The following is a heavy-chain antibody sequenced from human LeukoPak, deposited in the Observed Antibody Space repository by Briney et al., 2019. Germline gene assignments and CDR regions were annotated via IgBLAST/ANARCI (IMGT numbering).Heavy chain of an antibody. CDR3: AKDNAMVRGLPDY. Sequence: GGSLRLSCAASGFTFSSYGFHWVRQAPGKGLVWVSAISGSGGGTYYADSVKGRFTISRDNSKNTLYLQMNSLRAEDTAVYYCAKDNAMVRGLPDYWGQGTLVTVSS. J-gene: IGHJ4*02. D-gene: IGHD3-10*01. V-gene: IGHV3-23*01. CDR1: GFTFSSYG. CDR2: ISGSGGGT.